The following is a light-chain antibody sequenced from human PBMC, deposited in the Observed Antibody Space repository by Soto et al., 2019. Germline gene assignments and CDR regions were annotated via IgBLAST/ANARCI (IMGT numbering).Light chain of an antibody. V-gene: IGLV2-14*01. CDR1: SSDVGGYNY. Sequence: QSVLTQPASVSGSPGQSITISCTGTSSDVGGYNYVSWYQQHPGIAPKLMIYEVTNRPSGVSSRFSGSKSGNTASLTISGLQAEDEADYYCSSYTSRSTRVFGTGTKVTVL. J-gene: IGLJ1*01. CDR3: SSYTSRSTRV. CDR2: EVT.